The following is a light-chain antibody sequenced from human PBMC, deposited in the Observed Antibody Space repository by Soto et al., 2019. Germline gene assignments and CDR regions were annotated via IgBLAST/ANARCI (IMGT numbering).Light chain of an antibody. J-gene: IGKJ5*01. CDR3: QQRSNWPPIT. Sequence: EMVLTQSPATLSLSPGERATLSCRASQGVSSSLAWYQQKPGQAPRLLIYDASNRATGTPARFSGSGSGTDFTLTISSLEPEDFAVYYCQQRSNWPPITFGQGTRLEIK. CDR2: DAS. V-gene: IGKV3-11*01. CDR1: QGVSSS.